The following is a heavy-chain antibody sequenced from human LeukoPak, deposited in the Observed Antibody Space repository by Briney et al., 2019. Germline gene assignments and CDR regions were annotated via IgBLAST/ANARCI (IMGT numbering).Heavy chain of an antibody. CDR3: ARGVEGDGDP. J-gene: IGHJ5*02. D-gene: IGHD1-26*01. V-gene: IGHV4-30-2*01. Sequence: SQTLSLTCTVSGGSISSGGYYWSWIRQPPGKGLEWIGYIYHSGSTYYNPSLKSRVTISVDRSKNQFSLKLSSVTAADTAVYYCARGVEGDGDPWGQGTLVTVSS. CDR1: GGSISSGGYY. CDR2: IYHSGST.